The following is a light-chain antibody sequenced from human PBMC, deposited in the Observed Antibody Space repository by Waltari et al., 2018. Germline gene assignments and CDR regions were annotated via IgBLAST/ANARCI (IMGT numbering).Light chain of an antibody. J-gene: IGKJ3*01. Sequence: DIQMTQSPSSLSASVGDRVTITCRASQNISNYLNWYQQKPGKAPKLLIYAASSLQSGVPSMFSGSGSGTDFTLIISSLHREDFASYYCQQSYITLTFGPGTKVDIK. V-gene: IGKV1-39*01. CDR1: QNISNY. CDR2: AAS. CDR3: QQSYITLT.